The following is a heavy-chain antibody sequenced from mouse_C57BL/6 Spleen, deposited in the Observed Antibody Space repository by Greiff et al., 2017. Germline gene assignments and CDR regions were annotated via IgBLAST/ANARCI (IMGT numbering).Heavy chain of an antibody. CDR3: AKYDYDVNFDY. CDR2: IHPNSGST. V-gene: IGHV1-64*01. D-gene: IGHD2-4*01. Sequence: QVQLQQPGAELVKPGASVKLSCKASGYTFTSYWMHWVKQRPGQGLEWIGMIHPNSGSTNYNEKFKSKATLTVDKSSSTAYMQLSSLTSEDSAVYYCAKYDYDVNFDYWGQGTTRTVSS. J-gene: IGHJ2*01. CDR1: GYTFTSYW.